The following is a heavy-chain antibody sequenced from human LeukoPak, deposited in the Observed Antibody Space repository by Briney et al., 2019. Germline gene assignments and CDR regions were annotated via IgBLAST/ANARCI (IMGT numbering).Heavy chain of an antibody. CDR3: ARDRGGPAHFDS. CDR1: GGSISTTSYY. CDR2: IYYDGTT. Sequence: SETLSLTCTASGGSISTTSYYWAWIRQPPGKGLEWIVSIYYDGTTYYNPSLKSRVTTSIDTSKNQFSLKMTSVTAADTAVYYCARDRGGPAHFDSWGQGTLVTVSS. J-gene: IGHJ4*02. V-gene: IGHV4-39*07. D-gene: IGHD2-15*01.